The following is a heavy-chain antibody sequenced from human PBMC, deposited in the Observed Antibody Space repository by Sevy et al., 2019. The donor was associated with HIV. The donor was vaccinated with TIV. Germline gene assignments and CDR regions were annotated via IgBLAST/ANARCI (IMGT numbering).Heavy chain of an antibody. CDR2: IYTSGST. CDR1: GGSISSGSYY. D-gene: IGHD3-10*01. Sequence: SETLSLTCTVSGGSISSGSYYWSWIQQPAGKGLEWIGRIYTSGSTNYNPSLKSRVTISVDTSKNQFSLKLSSVTAADTAVYYCAREGSVLLWFGELFGWFDPWGQGTLVTVSS. J-gene: IGHJ5*02. CDR3: AREGSVLLWFGELFGWFDP. V-gene: IGHV4-61*02.